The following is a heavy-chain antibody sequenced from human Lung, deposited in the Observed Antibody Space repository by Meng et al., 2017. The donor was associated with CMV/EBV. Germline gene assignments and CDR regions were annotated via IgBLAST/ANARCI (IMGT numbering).Heavy chain of an antibody. CDR2: ISNTGGNT. CDR3: AKFRGGIYYVYYVDY. Sequence: GGSXRLSCAASGFTFSNIAMAWVRQAPGKGLEWVSGISNTGGNTYYADSVKGRFTISRDNSKNTLYLQMNSLRAEDTAVYYCAKFRGGIYYVYYVDYWGQGTLVTVSS. CDR1: GFTFSNIA. J-gene: IGHJ4*02. D-gene: IGHD1-26*01. V-gene: IGHV3-23*01.